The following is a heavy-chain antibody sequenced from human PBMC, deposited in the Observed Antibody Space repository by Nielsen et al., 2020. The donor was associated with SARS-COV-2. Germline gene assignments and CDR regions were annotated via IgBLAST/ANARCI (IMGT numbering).Heavy chain of an antibody. CDR1: GYSFTSYW. Sequence: GESLKISCKGSGYSFTSYWISWVRQMPGKGLEWTGRIDPSDSYTNYSPSFQGHVTISADKSISTAYLQWSSLKASDTAMYYCARDAPKYSSGWYWFDPWGQGTLVTVSS. CDR2: IDPSDSYT. J-gene: IGHJ5*02. D-gene: IGHD6-19*01. V-gene: IGHV5-10-1*01. CDR3: ARDAPKYSSGWYWFDP.